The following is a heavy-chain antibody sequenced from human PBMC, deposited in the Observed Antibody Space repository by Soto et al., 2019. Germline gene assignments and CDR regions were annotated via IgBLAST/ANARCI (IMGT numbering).Heavy chain of an antibody. V-gene: IGHV1-24*01. CDR1: GYTLTELS. D-gene: IGHD3-10*01. J-gene: IGHJ5*02. CDR3: ATSTYYYGSGSASMGSWFDP. CDR2: FDPEDGET. Sequence: ASVKVSCKVSGYTLTELSMHWVRQAPGKGLEWMGGFDPEDGETIYAQKFQGRVTMTEDTSTDTAYMELSSLRSEDTAVYYCATSTYYYGSGSASMGSWFDPWGQGTLVTSPQ.